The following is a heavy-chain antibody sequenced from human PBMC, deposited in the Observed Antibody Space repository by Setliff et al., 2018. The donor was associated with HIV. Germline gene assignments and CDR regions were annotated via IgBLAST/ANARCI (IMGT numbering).Heavy chain of an antibody. Sequence: GGSLRLSCAVSGFTFISYGMYWVRQAPGKGREWVAFIRYDGSYRYYVDSVKGRFTISRDNSKNTMFLQMNSLRVEDTAIYYCAKMHTAMDPDTFDIWGQGNPGHRLL. D-gene: IGHD5-18*01. CDR3: AKMHTAMDPDTFDI. J-gene: IGHJ3*02. CDR2: IRYDGSYR. V-gene: IGHV3-30*02. CDR1: GFTFISYG.